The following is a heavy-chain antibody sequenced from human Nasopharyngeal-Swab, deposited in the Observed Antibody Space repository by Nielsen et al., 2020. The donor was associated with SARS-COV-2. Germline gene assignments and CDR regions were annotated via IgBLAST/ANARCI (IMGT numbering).Heavy chain of an antibody. CDR1: GFTFSSYW. Sequence: GSLRLSCAASGFTFSSYWMSWVRQAPGKGLEWVANIKQDGSEKYYVDSVKGRFTISRDNAKNSLYLQMNSLRAEDTAVYYCARDGTGTTLNFDYWGQGTLVTVSS. CDR3: ARDGTGTTLNFDY. CDR2: IKQDGSEK. V-gene: IGHV3-7*01. J-gene: IGHJ4*02. D-gene: IGHD1-1*01.